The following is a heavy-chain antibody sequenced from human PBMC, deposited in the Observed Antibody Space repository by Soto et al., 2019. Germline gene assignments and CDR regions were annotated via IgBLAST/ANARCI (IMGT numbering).Heavy chain of an antibody. J-gene: IGHJ5*02. Sequence: ESGGGVVQPGRSLRLSCAASGFTFSSYGMHWVRQAPGKGLEWVAVISYDGSNKYYADSVKGRFTISRDNSKNTLYLQMNSLRAEDTAVYYCAKDLYGGSSIWFDPWGQGTLVTVSS. D-gene: IGHD6-6*01. CDR3: AKDLYGGSSIWFDP. CDR1: GFTFSSYG. V-gene: IGHV3-30*18. CDR2: ISYDGSNK.